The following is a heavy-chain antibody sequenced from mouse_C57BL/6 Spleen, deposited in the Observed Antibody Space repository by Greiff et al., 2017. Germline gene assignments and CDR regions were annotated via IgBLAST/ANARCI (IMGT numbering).Heavy chain of an antibody. CDR3: ATIYYGYDGYAMDY. CDR1: GYTFTSYW. V-gene: IGHV1-52*01. Sequence: QVQLQQPGAELVRPGSSVKLSCKASGYTFTSYWMHWVKQRPIQGLEWIGNIDPSDSETHYNQKFKDKATLTVDKSSSTVYMQLSSLTSEDSAVYYCATIYYGYDGYAMDYWGQGTSVTVSS. CDR2: IDPSDSET. D-gene: IGHD2-2*01. J-gene: IGHJ4*01.